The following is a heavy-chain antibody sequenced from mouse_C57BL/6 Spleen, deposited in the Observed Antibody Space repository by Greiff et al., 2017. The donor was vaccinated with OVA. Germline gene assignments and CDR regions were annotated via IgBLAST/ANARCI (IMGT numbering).Heavy chain of an antibody. Sequence: QVQLQQSGAELVRPGASVTLSCKASGYTFTDYEMHWVKQTPVHGLEWIGAIDPETGGTAYNQKFKGKAILTADKSSSTAYMALRSLASEDSAVYYCTPMDYWGKRTSVTVAS. CDR1: GYTFTDYE. CDR3: TPMDY. CDR2: IDPETGGT. V-gene: IGHV1-15*01. J-gene: IGHJ4*01.